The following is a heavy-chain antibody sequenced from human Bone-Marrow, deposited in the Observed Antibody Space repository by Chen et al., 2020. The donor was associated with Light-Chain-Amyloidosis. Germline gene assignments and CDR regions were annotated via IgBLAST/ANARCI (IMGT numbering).Heavy chain of an antibody. D-gene: IGHD2-15*01. CDR1: GGSISSTRYS. V-gene: IGHV4-39*01. CDR3: ARLAVVEGATAINAFDI. Sequence: QLQLQESGPGLVKPSETVSLTCSVSGGSISSTRYSWGWIRQPPGKGLEWVGNIYHTGNTYHNPSLKSRVTMSVDTSKDQFSLHVNSVTAADTAIYYCARLAVVEGATAINAFDIWGQGTMVIVSS. CDR2: IYHTGNT. J-gene: IGHJ3*02.